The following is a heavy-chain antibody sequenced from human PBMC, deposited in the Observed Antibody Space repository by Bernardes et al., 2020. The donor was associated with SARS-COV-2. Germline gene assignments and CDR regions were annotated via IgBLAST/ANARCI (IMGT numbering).Heavy chain of an antibody. J-gene: IGHJ5*02. CDR3: ARHRSAVVLAGVSNWFDP. Sequence: ASVKVSCKTSGDTFTNSGISWLRQAPGQGLAWVGWINPYNGHTHYAQNVQDRVTLTTDTSTSTAYMEMTSLTADDTAVYYRARHRSAVVLAGVSNWFDPWGQGTLVTVSS. D-gene: IGHD2-2*01. V-gene: IGHV1-18*01. CDR2: INPYNGHT. CDR1: GDTFTNSG.